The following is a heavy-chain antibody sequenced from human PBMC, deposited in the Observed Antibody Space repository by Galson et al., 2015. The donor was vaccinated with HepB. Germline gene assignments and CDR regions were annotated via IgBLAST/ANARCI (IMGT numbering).Heavy chain of an antibody. Sequence: SVKISCKASGYTFTSYDINWVRQATGQGLEWMGWMNPNSGNTGYARKFQGRVTMTRNTSISTAYMELSSLRSEDTAVYYCARGDSSSWGIDYWGQGTLVTVSS. CDR3: ARGDSSSWGIDY. J-gene: IGHJ4*02. V-gene: IGHV1-8*01. CDR2: MNPNSGNT. CDR1: GYTFTSYD. D-gene: IGHD6-13*01.